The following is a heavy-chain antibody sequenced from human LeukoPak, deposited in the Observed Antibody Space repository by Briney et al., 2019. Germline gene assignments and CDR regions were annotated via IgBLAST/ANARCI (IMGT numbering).Heavy chain of an antibody. CDR2: IYYSGST. V-gene: IGHV4-59*01. D-gene: IGHD3-3*01. J-gene: IGHJ3*02. CDR3: ARRITIFGVVTHDAFDI. CDR1: GGSISSYY. Sequence: PSETLSLTCTVSGGSISSYYWSWIRQPPGKGLEWIGYIYYSGSTNYNPSLKSRVTISVDTSKNQFSLKLSSVTAADTAVYHCARRITIFGVVTHDAFDIWGQGTMVTVSS.